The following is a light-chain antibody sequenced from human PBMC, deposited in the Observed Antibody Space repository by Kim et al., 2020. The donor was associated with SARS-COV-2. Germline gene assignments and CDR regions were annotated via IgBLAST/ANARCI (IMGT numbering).Light chain of an antibody. CDR1: RTNIGANYD. CDR2: NNN. CDR3: QSYDSTLNFGEV. J-gene: IGLJ3*02. V-gene: IGLV1-40*01. Sequence: QSVLTQPPSVSGAPGQRVTISCTGSRTNIGANYDVHWYQQLPGSAPKLLIYNNNNRPSGVPDRFSGSQSGSSASLAITGLQAEDEADYYCQSYDSTLNFGEVFGGGTQLTVL.